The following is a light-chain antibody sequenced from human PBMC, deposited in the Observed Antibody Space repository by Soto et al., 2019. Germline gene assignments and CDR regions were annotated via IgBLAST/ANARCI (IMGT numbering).Light chain of an antibody. CDR1: QSVSTN. CDR2: GAS. CDR3: QQYKTWPPIT. V-gene: IGKV3-15*01. J-gene: IGKJ5*01. Sequence: EVVMTQSPATLSVSPGGRATLSCRASQSVSTNLAWYQQKPGQAPRLLIFGASTRATGVPARFSGSGSGTEFTLTISSLQSEDFAVYYCQQYKTWPPITFGQGTRLEIK.